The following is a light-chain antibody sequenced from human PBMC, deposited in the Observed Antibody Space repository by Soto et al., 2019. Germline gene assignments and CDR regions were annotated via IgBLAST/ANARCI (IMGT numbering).Light chain of an antibody. Sequence: EIVLTQSPGTLSLSPGERATLSCRASQSVSSSQLARYQQRPGQAPRLLVYGASTRATGIADRFSGSGSGTDFTLTISRLEPEDFAVYYCQQYGSSGVTFGPGTKVDIK. V-gene: IGKV3-20*01. CDR1: QSVSSSQ. CDR2: GAS. J-gene: IGKJ3*01. CDR3: QQYGSSGVT.